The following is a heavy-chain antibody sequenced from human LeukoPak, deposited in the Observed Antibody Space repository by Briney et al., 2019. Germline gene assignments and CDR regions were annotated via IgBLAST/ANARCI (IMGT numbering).Heavy chain of an antibody. CDR1: GFTFSNYW. D-gene: IGHD3-10*01. CDR2: IKEDGSEK. V-gene: IGHV3-7*01. Sequence: LSGGSLRLSCAASGFTFSNYWMSWVRQAPGKGLEWVANIKEDGSEKYYVDSVKGRFTISRDNAKNSLYLQMTSLRAEDTAVYYCARTIREYWGQGTLVTVSS. CDR3: ARTIREY. J-gene: IGHJ4*02.